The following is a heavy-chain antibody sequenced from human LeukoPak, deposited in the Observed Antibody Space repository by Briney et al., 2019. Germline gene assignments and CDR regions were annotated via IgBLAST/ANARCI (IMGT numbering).Heavy chain of an antibody. CDR3: AKDLDSSSSVTSPDY. J-gene: IGHJ4*02. CDR1: GFTFSSYS. Sequence: GGSLRLSCAASGFTFSSYSMNWVRQAPGKGLEWVAFIRYDGSNKYYADSVKGRFTISRDNSKNTLYLQMNSLRAEDTAVYYCAKDLDSSSSVTSPDYWGQGTLVTVSS. D-gene: IGHD6-13*01. CDR2: IRYDGSNK. V-gene: IGHV3-30*02.